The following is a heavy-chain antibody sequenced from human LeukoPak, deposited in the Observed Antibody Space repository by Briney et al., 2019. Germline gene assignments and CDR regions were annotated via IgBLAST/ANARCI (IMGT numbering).Heavy chain of an antibody. V-gene: IGHV3-74*01. D-gene: IGHD3-22*01. CDR1: GFTFSSYW. J-gene: IGHJ4*02. Sequence: GGSLRLSCVASGFTFSSYWMHWVRHAPGKGLVWVSRINSDGSSTSYADSVKGRFTISRDNAKNTLYLQMNSLRAEDTAVYYCARDYRTYYYDSSGPDYWGQGTLVTVSS. CDR2: INSDGSST. CDR3: ARDYRTYYYDSSGPDY.